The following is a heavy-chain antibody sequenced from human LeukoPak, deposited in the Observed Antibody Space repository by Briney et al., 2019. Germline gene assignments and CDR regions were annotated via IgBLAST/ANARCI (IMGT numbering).Heavy chain of an antibody. J-gene: IGHJ5*02. CDR1: GGSISSGDYY. Sequence: PSQTLSLTCTVPGGSISSGDYYWSWIRQPPGKGLEWIACMYYSGSTYYNPSLKSRVTMSADTSKNQLSLKLSSVTAADTAVYYCARPYYYDSRIDPWGQGILVTVSS. CDR3: ARPYYYDSRIDP. V-gene: IGHV4-30-4*01. D-gene: IGHD3-22*01. CDR2: MYYSGST.